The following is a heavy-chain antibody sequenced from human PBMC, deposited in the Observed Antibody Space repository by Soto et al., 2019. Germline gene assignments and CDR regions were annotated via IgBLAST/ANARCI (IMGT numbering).Heavy chain of an antibody. Sequence: ASVKVSCKVSGYTLTELSMHWVRQAPGKGLEWMGGFDPEDGETIYAQKFQGRVTMTEDTSTDTAYMELSSLRSEDTAVYYCATDLDCTSCYGVVPWGQGTLVTVSS. V-gene: IGHV1-24*01. CDR1: GYTLTELS. J-gene: IGHJ5*02. D-gene: IGHD2-2*01. CDR3: ATDLDCTSCYGVVP. CDR2: FDPEDGET.